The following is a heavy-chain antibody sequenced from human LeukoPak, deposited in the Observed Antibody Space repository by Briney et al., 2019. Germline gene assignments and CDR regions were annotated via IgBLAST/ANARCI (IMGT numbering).Heavy chain of an antibody. CDR2: IYPGESDP. Sequence: GESLKITCQGSGYNFTNYWIGWVRQTPGKGLEWMGIIYPGESDPRYSPSFQGQVTISADKSINTAYLRWGSLKAADTAMYYCARLGRYDVLTGPDYWGQGTLVTVSS. CDR3: ARLGRYDVLTGPDY. J-gene: IGHJ4*02. V-gene: IGHV5-51*01. D-gene: IGHD3-9*01. CDR1: GYNFTNYW.